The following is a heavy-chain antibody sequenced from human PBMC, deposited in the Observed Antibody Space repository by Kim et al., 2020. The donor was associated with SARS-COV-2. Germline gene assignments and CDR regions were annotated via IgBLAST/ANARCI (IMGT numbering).Heavy chain of an antibody. CDR2: INPSGGST. Sequence: ASVKVSCKASGYTFTSYYMHWVRQAPGQGLEWMGIINPSGGSTSYAQKFQGRVTMTRDTSTSTVYMELSSLRSEDTAVYYCARDPYGSADDTLTWFDPWGQGTLVTVSS. J-gene: IGHJ5*02. D-gene: IGHD3-10*01. CDR1: GYTFTSYY. V-gene: IGHV1-46*01. CDR3: ARDPYGSADDTLTWFDP.